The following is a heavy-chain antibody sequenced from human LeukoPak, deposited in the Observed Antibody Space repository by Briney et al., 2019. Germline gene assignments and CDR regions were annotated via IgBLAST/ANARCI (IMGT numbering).Heavy chain of an antibody. CDR3: ARHAYYYDSSGYYYYFDY. J-gene: IGHJ4*02. CDR1: GDSISSTSYY. D-gene: IGHD3-22*01. V-gene: IGHV4-39*01. CDR2: VYYSGTT. Sequence: SETLSLTCTVSGDSISSTSYYWGWFRQPPGKGLEWIGSVYYSGTTYSNPSLKSRVTMSVDTSKSQFSLKLSSVTAADTAVYYCARHAYYYDSSGYYYYFDYWGQGTLVTVSS.